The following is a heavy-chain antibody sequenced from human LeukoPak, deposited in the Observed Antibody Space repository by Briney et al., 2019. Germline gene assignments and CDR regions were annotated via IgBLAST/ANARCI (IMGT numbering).Heavy chain of an antibody. CDR2: ISYDGSNK. J-gene: IGHJ4*02. V-gene: IGHV3-30-3*01. CDR1: GFTFSSYA. CDR3: ARDKYDSQSLDY. D-gene: IGHD3-22*01. Sequence: GGSLRLSCAASGFTFSSYAMHWVRQAPGKGLEWVAVISYDGSNKYYADSVKGRFTISRDNSKNTLYLQMSSLRAEDTAVYYCARDKYDSQSLDYWGQGTLVTVSS.